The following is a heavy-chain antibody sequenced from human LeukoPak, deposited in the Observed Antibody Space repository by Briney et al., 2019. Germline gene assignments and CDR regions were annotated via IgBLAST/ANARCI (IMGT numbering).Heavy chain of an antibody. V-gene: IGHV3-23*01. CDR3: AKDGSYYFDY. CDR2: VGGTDGRT. Sequence: PGGSLRLSCAASGFTFSSFAMSWVRQAPGKGLEWVSAVGGTDGRTYYAAFVKGRFTIYRDNSKNTLYLQMNSLRAEDTAVYYCAKDGSYYFDYWGQGTLVTVSS. J-gene: IGHJ4*02. CDR1: GFTFSSFA.